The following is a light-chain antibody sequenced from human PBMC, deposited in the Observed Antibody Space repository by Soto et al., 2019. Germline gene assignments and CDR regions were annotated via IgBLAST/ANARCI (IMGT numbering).Light chain of an antibody. Sequence: EIVMTQSPATLSVSPGERATLSCRASQSVSSNLAWYQQKPGQAPRLLIYGAPTRATGIPARFSGSGSGTEFTLTISSLQSEDFAVYYCQQYNNWPPPTFGGGTKVEIK. CDR1: QSVSSN. V-gene: IGKV3-15*01. J-gene: IGKJ4*01. CDR3: QQYNNWPPPT. CDR2: GAP.